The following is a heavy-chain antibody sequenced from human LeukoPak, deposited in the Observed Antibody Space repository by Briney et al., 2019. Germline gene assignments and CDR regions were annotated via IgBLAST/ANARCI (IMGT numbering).Heavy chain of an antibody. V-gene: IGHV3-9*01. CDR3: AREQGALDS. J-gene: IGHJ4*02. Sequence: PGGSLRLSCVASGFTFDAHAMHWVRQAPGKGLEWVSGITWNSDTTAYADSVKGRFTISRDNAKNTLYLQMNSLRAEDTAVYYCAREQGALDSWGQGTLVTVSS. CDR2: ITWNSDTT. CDR1: GFTFDAHA.